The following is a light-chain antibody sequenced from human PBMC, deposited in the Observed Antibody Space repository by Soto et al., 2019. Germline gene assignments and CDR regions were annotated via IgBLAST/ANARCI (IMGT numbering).Light chain of an antibody. J-gene: IGKJ3*01. CDR1: QSISTY. CDR2: EAS. CDR3: QQSYDPPFT. V-gene: IGKV1-39*01. Sequence: DIPMTQSPSSLSASVGDRITITCRASQSISTYLNWYQQRPGRAPKLLIYEASSLQSGVPSRFSGSGSGTDFTLTISSLQPEDFATYYCQQSYDPPFTFGPGTKVDIK.